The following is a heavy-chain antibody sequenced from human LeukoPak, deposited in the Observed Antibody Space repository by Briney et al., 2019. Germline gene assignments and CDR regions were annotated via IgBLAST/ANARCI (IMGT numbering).Heavy chain of an antibody. J-gene: IGHJ4*02. CDR1: GYTFTGYY. Sequence: ASVKVSCKASGYTFTGYYMHWVRQAPGQGPEWIGWINPNSGGTNYAQKFQGRVTMTRDTSISTAYMELSRLRSDDTAVYYCARASANYYDSSGYGDYWGRGTLVTVSS. CDR3: ARASANYYDSSGYGDY. V-gene: IGHV1-2*02. CDR2: INPNSGGT. D-gene: IGHD3-22*01.